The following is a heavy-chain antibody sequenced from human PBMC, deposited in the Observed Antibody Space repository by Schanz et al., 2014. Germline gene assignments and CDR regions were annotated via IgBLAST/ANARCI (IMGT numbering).Heavy chain of an antibody. D-gene: IGHD2-2*01. CDR3: GRGPPFVTAEASAY. J-gene: IGHJ4*02. Sequence: QVQLVQSGVEVKKPGASVKVSCKASGYTFTSYGINWVRQAPGQGIEWMGWISAYNGDTNYAQKVQGRVTLTTDTSANTAYMELTRLRSDDTAVYFGGRGPPFVTAEASAYWGQGTLVTVSP. V-gene: IGHV1-18*04. CDR1: GYTFTSYG. CDR2: ISAYNGDT.